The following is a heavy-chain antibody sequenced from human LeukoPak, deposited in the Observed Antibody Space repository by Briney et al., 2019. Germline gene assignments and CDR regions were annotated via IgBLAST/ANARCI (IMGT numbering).Heavy chain of an antibody. V-gene: IGHV1-69*05. CDR3: ARNLGSYYFDY. J-gene: IGHJ4*02. CDR1: GYTFTGYY. Sequence: VASVKVSCKASGYTFTGYYMHWVRQAPGQGLEWMGRIIPIFGTANYAQKFQGRVTITTDESTSTAYMELSSLRSEDTAVYYCARNLGSYYFDYWGQGTLVTVSS. CDR2: IIPIFGTA. D-gene: IGHD3-10*01.